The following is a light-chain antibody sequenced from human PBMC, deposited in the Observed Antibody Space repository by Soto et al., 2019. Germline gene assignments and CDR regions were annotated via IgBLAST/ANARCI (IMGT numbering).Light chain of an antibody. Sequence: DIQLTQSPSTLSASVGDRVTITCRANQSIDTWLAWYQHKPGKAPRFLIYKASSLESGVPSRFSGSGSGTEFTLTISSLQPDDFATYYRQQYKNYSPDTFGPGTKVDIK. CDR3: QQYKNYSPDT. J-gene: IGKJ3*01. CDR1: QSIDTW. V-gene: IGKV1-5*03. CDR2: KAS.